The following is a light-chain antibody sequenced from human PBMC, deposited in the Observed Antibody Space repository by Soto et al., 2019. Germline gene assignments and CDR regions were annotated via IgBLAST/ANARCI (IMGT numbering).Light chain of an antibody. CDR1: QGISNY. V-gene: IGKV1-27*01. J-gene: IGKJ3*01. Sequence: DIQMTQSPSSLSASVGDRVTITCRASQGISNYLAWYQQKPGKVPKLLIYAASTLQSGVPSRFSGSGSGTDFTLTISSLQPEDVATYYCQQYYSTPFFTFGPGTKVEIE. CDR3: QQYYSTPFFT. CDR2: AAS.